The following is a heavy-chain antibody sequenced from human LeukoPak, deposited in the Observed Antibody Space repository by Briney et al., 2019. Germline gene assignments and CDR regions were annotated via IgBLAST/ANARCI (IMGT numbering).Heavy chain of an antibody. J-gene: IGHJ4*02. V-gene: IGHV5-51*01. D-gene: IGHD2-2*01. CDR2: IYPGDSDT. Sequence: GESLRISCKGSGYSFTSYWIGWVRQMPGKGLEWMGIIYPGDSDTRYSPSFQGQVTISADKSISTAYLQWSSLKASDTAMYYCARQVVPALSHFDYWGQGTLVTVSS. CDR1: GYSFTSYW. CDR3: ARQVVPALSHFDY.